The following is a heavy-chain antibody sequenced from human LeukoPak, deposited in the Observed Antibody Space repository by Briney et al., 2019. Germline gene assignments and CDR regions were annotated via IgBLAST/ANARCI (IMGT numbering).Heavy chain of an antibody. CDR3: ARLSSSWTVRSFDY. CDR2: IYYSGST. J-gene: IGHJ4*02. CDR1: GGSISSYY. Sequence: PSETLSLTCTVSGGSISSYYWSWIRQPPGKGLEWIGYIYYSGSTNYNPSLKSRVTISVDTSKNQFSLKLSSVTAADTAVYYCARLSSSWTVRSFDYWGQGTLVTVSP. D-gene: IGHD6-13*01. V-gene: IGHV4-59*01.